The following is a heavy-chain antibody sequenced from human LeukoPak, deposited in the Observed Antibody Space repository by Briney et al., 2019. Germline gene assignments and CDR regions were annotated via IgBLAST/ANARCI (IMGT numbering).Heavy chain of an antibody. CDR1: GGSISSYF. J-gene: IGHJ4*02. Sequence: PSETLSLTCSVSGGSISSYFWSWIRQPPGKGLEWIGYISDSGSTNYNPPLKSRVTISVDTSRKELSLKLSSVTAADTAVYNCARRNYGDYDHYFDYWGQGTLVTVSS. V-gene: IGHV4-59*08. D-gene: IGHD4-17*01. CDR2: ISDSGST. CDR3: ARRNYGDYDHYFDY.